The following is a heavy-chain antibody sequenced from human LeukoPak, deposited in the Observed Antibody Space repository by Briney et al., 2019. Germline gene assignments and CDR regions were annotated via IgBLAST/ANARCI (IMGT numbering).Heavy chain of an antibody. Sequence: SETLSLTCTVSGGSISSYYWSWIRQPPGKGLEWIGYIYTIGSTNYNPSLKSRVTISVDTSKNQFSLKLSSVTAADTAVYYCARHDCSSTSCYTGVEMGKSGFDYWGQGTLVTVSS. V-gene: IGHV4-4*09. D-gene: IGHD2-2*02. CDR1: GGSISSYY. J-gene: IGHJ4*02. CDR2: IYTIGST. CDR3: ARHDCSSTSCYTGVEMGKSGFDY.